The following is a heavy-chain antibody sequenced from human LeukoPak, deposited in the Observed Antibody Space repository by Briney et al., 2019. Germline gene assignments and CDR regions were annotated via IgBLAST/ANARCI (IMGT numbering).Heavy chain of an antibody. Sequence: GGSLILYCAASGFTFRTYAMSWVRQAPGKGLEWVSAFSGSGGSTYYADSVKGRFTISRDNSKNTLYLQMNSLRAEDPAVYYCATERKIAVGYYFDHWGQGTLVTVSS. CDR3: ATERKIAVGYYFDH. D-gene: IGHD6-19*01. V-gene: IGHV3-23*01. J-gene: IGHJ4*02. CDR1: GFTFRTYA. CDR2: FSGSGGST.